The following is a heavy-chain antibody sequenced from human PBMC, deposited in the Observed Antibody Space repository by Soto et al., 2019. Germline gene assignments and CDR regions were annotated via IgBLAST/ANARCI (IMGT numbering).Heavy chain of an antibody. D-gene: IGHD3-16*01. CDR3: ARDLGSSYGYIDY. V-gene: IGHV4-31*03. J-gene: IGHJ4*02. Sequence: TLSLTCTVSGDSLSGGAYYWSWIRQHPGKGLEWIGYIHYTGSTFYIPSLWSRVAISVDTSKNQFSLKLTSVTAADTAVYYCARDLGSSYGYIDYWGQGIVVTVSS. CDR1: GDSLSGGAYY. CDR2: IHYTGST.